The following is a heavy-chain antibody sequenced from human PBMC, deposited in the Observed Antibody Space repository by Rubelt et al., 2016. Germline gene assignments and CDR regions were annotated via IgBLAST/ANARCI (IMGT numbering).Heavy chain of an antibody. V-gene: IGHV3-23*04. CDR3: ARGASNFIVGGIGLAY. Sequence: EVQLVESGGGLVQPGGSLRLSCAASGFTFSSYSMAWVRQAPGKGLQWVSSISNSGDAIHYSDSVKGRFTISRDNSKNMLYLQMNSLGAEDTALYYCARGASNFIVGGIGLAYWGQGTLVSVSS. CDR1: GFTFSSYS. CDR2: ISNSGDAI. D-gene: IGHD1-26*01. J-gene: IGHJ4*02.